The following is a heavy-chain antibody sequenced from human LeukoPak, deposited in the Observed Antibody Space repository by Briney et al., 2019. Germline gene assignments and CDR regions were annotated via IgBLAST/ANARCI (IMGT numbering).Heavy chain of an antibody. D-gene: IGHD3-22*01. Sequence: KPGGSLRLSCAASGFTFSNAWMSWVRQAPGKGLEWVGRIKSKTDGGTTDYAAPVKGRFTISRDDSKNTLYLQMNSLKTEDTAVYYCTTDGVVRGYYYGDAFDIWGQGTMVTVSS. CDR2: IKSKTDGGTT. CDR1: GFTFSNAW. CDR3: TTDGVVRGYYYGDAFDI. V-gene: IGHV3-15*01. J-gene: IGHJ3*02.